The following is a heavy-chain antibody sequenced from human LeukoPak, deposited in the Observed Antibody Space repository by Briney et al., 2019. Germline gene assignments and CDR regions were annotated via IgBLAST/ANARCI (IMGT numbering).Heavy chain of an antibody. CDR3: ARVVSGPAAMDDAFDI. CDR1: GGSLSSYY. V-gene: IGHV4-59*12. J-gene: IGHJ3*02. D-gene: IGHD2-2*01. CDR2: INYSGSA. Sequence: SETLSLTCTVSGGSLSSYYFSWIRQSPGKGLEWIAYINYSGSASYNPSLKSRVTMSVDTSKQFSLSLSSVTAADTAVYYCARVVSGPAAMDDAFDIWGQGTMVTVSS.